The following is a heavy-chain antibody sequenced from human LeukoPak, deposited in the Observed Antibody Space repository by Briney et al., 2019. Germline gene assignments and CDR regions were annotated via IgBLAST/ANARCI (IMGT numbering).Heavy chain of an antibody. CDR2: IYDSGST. J-gene: IGHJ4*02. V-gene: IGHV4-39*01. Sequence: SETLSLTCTVSGGSIRSSYYYWGWIRQPPGKGLEWIGSIYDSGSTYYNPSLKSRVTISVDTSKNQFSLKLNSVTAADTAVYYCASSNHFWSGYYLLDYWGQGTLVTVSS. D-gene: IGHD3-3*02. CDR3: ASSNHFWSGYYLLDY. CDR1: GGSIRSSYYY.